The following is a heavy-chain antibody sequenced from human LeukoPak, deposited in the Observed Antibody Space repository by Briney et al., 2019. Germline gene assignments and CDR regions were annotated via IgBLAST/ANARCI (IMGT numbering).Heavy chain of an antibody. CDR3: ARHVVVPVKFDP. D-gene: IGHD2-2*01. CDR2: IYYSGST. CDR1: GGSISSGGYY. V-gene: IGHV4-31*03. Sequence: SETLSLTCTVSGGSISSGGYYWSWIRQHPGKGLEWIGYIYYSGSTYYNPSLKSRVTISADTSKNQFSLKLSSVTAADTAVYYCARHVVVPVKFDPWGQGTLVTVSS. J-gene: IGHJ5*02.